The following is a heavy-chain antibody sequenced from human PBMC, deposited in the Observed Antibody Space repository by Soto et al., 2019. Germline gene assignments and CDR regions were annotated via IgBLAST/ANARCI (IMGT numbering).Heavy chain of an antibody. Sequence: WGSLRLSFAASGVTFSSYSMNWVRQPPGEGLEWLSYISSSSSTIYYADSVKGRFTIYRENVKNSVYLQMNSLRDEETAVYYCARGIYSSGWYNAFDIWGQGTMVTVSS. CDR3: ARGIYSSGWYNAFDI. V-gene: IGHV3-48*02. CDR2: ISSSSSTI. J-gene: IGHJ3*02. D-gene: IGHD6-19*01. CDR1: GVTFSSYS.